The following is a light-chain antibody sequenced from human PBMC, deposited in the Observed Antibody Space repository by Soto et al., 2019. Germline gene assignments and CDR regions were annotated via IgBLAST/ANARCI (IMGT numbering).Light chain of an antibody. Sequence: QSVLTQPPSVSGAPGQRVTISCTGSSSNIGAGYDVHWYQQLPGTAPKILIYGNSNRPSGVPDRFSGSKSGTSASLAITGLRAEDGADYYGGCYDGSLGVGCGGGAKLTVL. V-gene: IGLV1-40*01. CDR2: GNS. J-gene: IGLJ2*01. CDR1: SSNIGAGYD. CDR3: GCYDGSLGVG.